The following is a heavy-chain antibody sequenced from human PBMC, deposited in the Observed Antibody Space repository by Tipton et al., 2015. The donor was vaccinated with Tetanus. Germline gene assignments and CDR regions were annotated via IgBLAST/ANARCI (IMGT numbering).Heavy chain of an antibody. Sequence: GSLRLSCAASGFTFNIYTMCWVRQAPGKGLEWVSLISATGGTRHYTDSVKGRFTISRDNSKNTLFLQMNSLRAEDTAVYYCARDKRLSGELLGIGAFDIWGQGTMLTVSS. CDR2: ISATGGTR. CDR3: ARDKRLSGELLGIGAFDI. D-gene: IGHD3-10*01. V-gene: IGHV3-23*01. CDR1: GFTFNIYT. J-gene: IGHJ3*02.